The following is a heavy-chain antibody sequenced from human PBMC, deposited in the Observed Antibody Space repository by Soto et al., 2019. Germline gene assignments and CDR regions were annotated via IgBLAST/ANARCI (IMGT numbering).Heavy chain of an antibody. Sequence: GGSLRLSCAASGFTFSDYYMSWIRQAPGKGLEWVSYISSSGSTIYYADSVKGRFTIPRDNAKNSLYLQMNSLRAEDTAVYYCARDLYFSVDYFDYWGQGTLVTVSS. V-gene: IGHV3-11*01. J-gene: IGHJ4*02. CDR2: ISSSGSTI. D-gene: IGHD3-3*01. CDR3: ARDLYFSVDYFDY. CDR1: GFTFSDYY.